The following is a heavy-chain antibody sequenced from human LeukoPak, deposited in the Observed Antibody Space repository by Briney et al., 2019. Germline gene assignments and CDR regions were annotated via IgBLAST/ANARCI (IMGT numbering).Heavy chain of an antibody. D-gene: IGHD3-22*01. Sequence: GGSLRLSCAASGFTFSSYGMTWLRQTPAKGLEWVSAISGSGETTYYSDSVKGRFTISRDNSKNTLFLQMNSLRVEGAAMYYCAKTHGYFDQWGQGTLVAVSS. CDR1: GFTFSSYG. CDR3: AKTHGYFDQ. J-gene: IGHJ4*02. V-gene: IGHV3-23*01. CDR2: ISGSGETT.